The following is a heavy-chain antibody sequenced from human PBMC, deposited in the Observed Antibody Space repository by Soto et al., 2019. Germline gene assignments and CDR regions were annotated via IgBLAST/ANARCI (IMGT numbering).Heavy chain of an antibody. Sequence: PGGSLRLSCAASGFTFSSYAMSWVRQAPGKGLEWVSAISGSGGSTYYADSVKGRFTISRDNSKNTLYLQMNSLRAEDTAVYYYAKARIAVAGTGRHYWGQGTLVTVSS. D-gene: IGHD6-19*01. CDR2: ISGSGGST. CDR3: AKARIAVAGTGRHY. J-gene: IGHJ4*02. CDR1: GFTFSSYA. V-gene: IGHV3-23*01.